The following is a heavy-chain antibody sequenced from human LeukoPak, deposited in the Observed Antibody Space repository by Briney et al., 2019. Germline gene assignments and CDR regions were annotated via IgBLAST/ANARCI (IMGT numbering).Heavy chain of an antibody. D-gene: IGHD3-22*01. CDR1: GFTFSSYA. CDR2: ISGNGDYT. CDR3: AKDRPNYYESNGHYYRRDGDY. Sequence: GGSLRLSCAASGFTFSSYAMSWVRQAPGKGLEWVSSISGNGDYTFYAGSVKGRFTISRDNSKNTLYLQMNGLRAEDTAIYYCAKDRPNYYESNGHYYRRDGDYWGQGALVTVSS. J-gene: IGHJ4*02. V-gene: IGHV3-23*01.